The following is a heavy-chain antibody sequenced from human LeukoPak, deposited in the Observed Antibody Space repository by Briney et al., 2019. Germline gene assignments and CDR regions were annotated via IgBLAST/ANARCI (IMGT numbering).Heavy chain of an antibody. CDR2: IYYSGST. CDR3: ARHFVDEQLGLFDY. D-gene: IGHD6-6*01. CDR1: GGSISSYY. J-gene: IGHJ4*02. V-gene: IGHV4-59*08. Sequence: SETLSLTCTVSGGSISSYYWSWIRQPPGKGLEWIGYIYYSGSTNYNPSLKSRVTISVDTSKNQFSLKLSSVTAADTAVYYCARHFVDEQLGLFDYWGQGTLVTVSS.